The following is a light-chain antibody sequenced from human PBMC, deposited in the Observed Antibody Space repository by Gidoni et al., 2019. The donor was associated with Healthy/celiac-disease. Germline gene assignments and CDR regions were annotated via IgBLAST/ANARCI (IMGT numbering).Light chain of an antibody. J-gene: IGLJ2*01. CDR2: EVS. Sequence: QSALTQPASVSGYPGQSITISCTGTSSDVGGYNYVSWYQQPPGKAPKLMIYEVSNRPSGVSNRFSGSKSGNTASLTISGLQAEDEADYYCSSYTSSSTLVVFGGGTKLTVL. V-gene: IGLV2-14*01. CDR3: SSYTSSSTLVV. CDR1: SSDVGGYNY.